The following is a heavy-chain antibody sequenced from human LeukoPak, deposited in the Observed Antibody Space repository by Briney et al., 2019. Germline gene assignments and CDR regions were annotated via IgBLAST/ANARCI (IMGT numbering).Heavy chain of an antibody. CDR2: IKQDGSEK. D-gene: IGHD6-19*01. CDR3: ASSYSSGWYYSY. Sequence: GGSLRLSCAASGFTFSSIWMSWVRQVPGKGLEWVANIKQDGSEKYYVDSVKGRFTISRDNAKNSLYLQMNSLRAEDTAVYYCASSYSSGWYYSYWGQGTLVTVSS. V-gene: IGHV3-7*01. J-gene: IGHJ4*02. CDR1: GFTFSSIW.